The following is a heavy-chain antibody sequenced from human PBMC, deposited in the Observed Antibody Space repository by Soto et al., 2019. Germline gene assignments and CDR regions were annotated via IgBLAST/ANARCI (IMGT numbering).Heavy chain of an antibody. J-gene: IGHJ4*02. Sequence: NPAETLSLTCTVSGGSISSSSYYWGWIRQPPGKGLEWIGSIYYSGSTYYNPSLKSRVTISVDTSKNQFSLKLSSVTAADTAVYYCARHRISSGWSDGTREFDYWGQGTLVTGS. CDR1: GGSISSSSYY. CDR2: IYYSGST. D-gene: IGHD6-19*01. V-gene: IGHV4-39*01. CDR3: ARHRISSGWSDGTREFDY.